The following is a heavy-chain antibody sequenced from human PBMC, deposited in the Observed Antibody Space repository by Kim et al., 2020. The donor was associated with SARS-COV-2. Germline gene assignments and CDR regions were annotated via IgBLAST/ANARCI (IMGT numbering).Heavy chain of an antibody. V-gene: IGHV3-53*01. CDR2: IYSGGST. CDR3: ARNGYCSSTSCYTPYYYYYGMDV. CDR1: GFTVSSNY. D-gene: IGHD2-2*02. Sequence: GGSLRLSCAASGFTVSSNYMSWVRQAPGKGLEWVSVIYSGGSTYYADSVKGRFTISRDNSKNTLYLQMNSLRAEDTAVYYCARNGYCSSTSCYTPYYYYYGMDVWGQGTTVTVSS. J-gene: IGHJ6*02.